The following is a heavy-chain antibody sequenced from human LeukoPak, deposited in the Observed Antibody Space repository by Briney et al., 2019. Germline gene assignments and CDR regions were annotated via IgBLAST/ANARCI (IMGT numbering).Heavy chain of an antibody. CDR3: ASSPKSNNWFNP. V-gene: IGHV4-30-4*01. CDR1: GGSISSGDYY. J-gene: IGHJ5*02. Sequence: SETLSLTCTVSGGSISSGDYYWSWIRQPPGKGLEWIGYIYYSGSTYYNPSLKSRVTISVDTSKNQFSLKLSSVTAADTAVYYCASSPKSNNWFNPWGQGTLVTVSS. CDR2: IYYSGST.